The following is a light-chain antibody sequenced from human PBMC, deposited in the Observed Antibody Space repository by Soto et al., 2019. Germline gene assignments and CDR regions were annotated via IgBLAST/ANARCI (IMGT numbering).Light chain of an antibody. CDR3: MQARHIPFT. V-gene: IGKV2-28*01. Sequence: DVVMTQSXXXXXXTPGEPASISCRSSQSLLYSNGYNYLDWYLQKPGQSSQLLIYLGSNRASGVPDRFSGSGSGTDFTLKISRVEPEDVGVYYCMQARHIPFTFGPGPKVHIK. CDR1: QSLLYSNGYNY. CDR2: LGS. J-gene: IGKJ3*01.